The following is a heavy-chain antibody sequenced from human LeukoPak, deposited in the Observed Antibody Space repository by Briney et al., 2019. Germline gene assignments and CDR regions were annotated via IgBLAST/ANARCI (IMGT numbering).Heavy chain of an antibody. D-gene: IGHD2-2*01. V-gene: IGHV3-66*01. J-gene: IGHJ4*02. CDR1: GFTVSSNY. CDR2: IYSGGST. Sequence: GGSLRLSCAASGFTVSSNYMSWVRQAPGKGLEWVSVIYSGGSTYYADSVKGRFTISRDNSKNTLYLQMNSLRAEDTAVYYCARGPDIVVVPAAMPPVYWGQGTLVTVSS. CDR3: ARGPDIVVVPAAMPPVY.